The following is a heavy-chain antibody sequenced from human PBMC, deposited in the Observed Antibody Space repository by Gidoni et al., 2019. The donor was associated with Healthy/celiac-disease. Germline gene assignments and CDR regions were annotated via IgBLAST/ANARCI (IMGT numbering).Heavy chain of an antibody. Sequence: QVQLVQSWDEVKKPGSSVKVSCKASGSTFSSYAISWLRQAPGQGLEWMGRFIPILGIANYAQKFQGRVTITADKSTSTAYMELSSLRSEDTAVYYCARDQAHPSYCSSTSCPGGDWFDPWGQGTLVTVSS. CDR1: GSTFSSYA. D-gene: IGHD2-2*01. CDR2: FIPILGIA. V-gene: IGHV1-69*04. CDR3: ARDQAHPSYCSSTSCPGGDWFDP. J-gene: IGHJ5*02.